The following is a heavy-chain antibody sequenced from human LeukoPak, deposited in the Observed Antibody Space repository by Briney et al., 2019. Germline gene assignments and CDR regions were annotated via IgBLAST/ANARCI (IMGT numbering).Heavy chain of an antibody. CDR2: IDTSGNT. CDR1: GGSISSYY. J-gene: IGHJ4*02. Sequence: SETLSLTCTVSGGSISSYYWSWIRQPAGKGLEWIGRIDTSGNTNYKPSLKSRVTMSVDTSKNQFSLKLSSVTAADTAVYYCASNTGTVFDYWGQGALVTVSS. CDR3: ASNTGTVFDY. D-gene: IGHD7-27*01. V-gene: IGHV4-4*07.